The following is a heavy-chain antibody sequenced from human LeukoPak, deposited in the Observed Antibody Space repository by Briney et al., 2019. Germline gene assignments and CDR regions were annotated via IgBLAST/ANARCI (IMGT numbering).Heavy chain of an antibody. CDR2: ISWNSGSI. Sequence: GGSLRLSCAASGFTFDDYAMHWVRQAPGKGLEWVSGISWNSGSIGYADSVKGRFAISRDNAKNSLYLPMNSLRAEDTALYYCAKDGTRRTAADDYYYYMDVWGKGTTVTVSS. D-gene: IGHD6-13*01. CDR1: GFTFDDYA. J-gene: IGHJ6*03. CDR3: AKDGTRRTAADDYYYYMDV. V-gene: IGHV3-9*01.